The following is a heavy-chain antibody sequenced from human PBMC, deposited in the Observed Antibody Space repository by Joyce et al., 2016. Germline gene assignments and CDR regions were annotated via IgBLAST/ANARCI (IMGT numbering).Heavy chain of an antibody. Sequence: EVQLVESGGGLVKPGGSLRLSCAASGFTFSSYSMSWVRQDPGKGLEWVSSLSSSSSYIKYTDSVKGRFTIPRDNAKNSLYLQMNSLRVEDTAVYYCARSSYTNGIFDYWGQGTLVTVSS. CDR1: GFTFSSYS. CDR3: ARSSYTNGIFDY. D-gene: IGHD2-8*01. J-gene: IGHJ4*02. V-gene: IGHV3-21*01. CDR2: LSSSSSYI.